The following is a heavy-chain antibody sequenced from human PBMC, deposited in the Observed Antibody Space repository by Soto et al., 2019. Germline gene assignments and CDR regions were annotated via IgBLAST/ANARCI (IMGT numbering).Heavy chain of an antibody. V-gene: IGHV3-66*01. Sequence: GGSLRLSCAASGFTVSSNYMSWVRQAPGKGLEWVSVIYSGGSTYYADSVKGRFTISRDNSKNTLYLQMNSLRAEDMAVYYCARSFGLVGFDPWGQGTLVTVSS. J-gene: IGHJ5*02. D-gene: IGHD3-10*01. CDR3: ARSFGLVGFDP. CDR1: GFTVSSNY. CDR2: IYSGGST.